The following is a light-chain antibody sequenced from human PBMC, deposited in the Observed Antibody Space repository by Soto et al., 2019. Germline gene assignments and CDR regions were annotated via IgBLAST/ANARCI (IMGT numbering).Light chain of an antibody. V-gene: IGKV3-11*01. CDR2: DAS. Sequence: EIVLTQSPATLSLSPGERATLSCRASQSVSNYLAWYQQKSGQAPRLLIYDASNRATGTPARFSGSGSGTDFTLTISSLEPEDFAVYYCQQRLNWPSFTFGQGTKLEIK. CDR1: QSVSNY. J-gene: IGKJ2*01. CDR3: QQRLNWPSFT.